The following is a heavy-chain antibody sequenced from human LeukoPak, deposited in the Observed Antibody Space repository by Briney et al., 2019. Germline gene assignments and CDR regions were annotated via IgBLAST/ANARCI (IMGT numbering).Heavy chain of an antibody. CDR2: INPNSGGT. D-gene: IGHD3-10*01. Sequence: GASVKVSCKASGYTFTGYYMHWVRQAPGQGLEWMGWINPNSGGTNYAQKFQGRVTMTRDTSISTAYMELSRLRSDDTAVYYCARDLANYYGSGSLDYWGQGTLVTVSS. J-gene: IGHJ4*02. CDR1: GYTFTGYY. CDR3: ARDLANYYGSGSLDY. V-gene: IGHV1-2*02.